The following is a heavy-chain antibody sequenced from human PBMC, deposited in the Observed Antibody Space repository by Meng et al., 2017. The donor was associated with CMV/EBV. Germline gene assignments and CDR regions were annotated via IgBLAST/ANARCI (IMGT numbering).Heavy chain of an antibody. Sequence: GESLKISCAASGFTFTSYSMNWVRQAPGKGLEWVSSISSSSSYIYYADSVKGRFTISRDNAKNSLFLQMNSLRAEDTAVYYCARECGQDWFDPWGQGTRVTVSS. CDR1: GFTFTSYS. CDR2: ISSSSSYI. V-gene: IGHV3-21*01. CDR3: ARECGQDWFDP. J-gene: IGHJ5*02.